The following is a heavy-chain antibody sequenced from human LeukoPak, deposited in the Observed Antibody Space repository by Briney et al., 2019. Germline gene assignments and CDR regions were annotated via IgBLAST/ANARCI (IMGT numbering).Heavy chain of an antibody. CDR3: TKDDYYDTSGYRD. CDR1: GFSFSNYG. Sequence: PGGSLRLSCAASGFSFSNYGMNWVRQAPGKGLEWVSGITGNGGTTYYADSVKGRFTISRDNSKNTLYLQMNSLRAEDTAVYYCTKDDYYDTSGYRDWGQGTLVTVSS. V-gene: IGHV3-23*01. J-gene: IGHJ4*02. D-gene: IGHD3-22*01. CDR2: ITGNGGTT.